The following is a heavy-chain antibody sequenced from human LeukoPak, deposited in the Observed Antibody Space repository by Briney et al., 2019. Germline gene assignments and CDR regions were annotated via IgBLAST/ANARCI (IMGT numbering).Heavy chain of an antibody. D-gene: IGHD3-10*01. J-gene: IGHJ4*02. V-gene: IGHV4-34*01. Sequence: AETLSLTCAVYGAPFSGYYWSWIRQPPGKGLEWIGEINYSGSTNFNPSLKSRVTISVDTSKNQFSLKLTSVTAADTAVYYCARGGSGSYPGVDFDYWGQGTLVTVSS. CDR1: GAPFSGYY. CDR3: ARGGSGSYPGVDFDY. CDR2: INYSGST.